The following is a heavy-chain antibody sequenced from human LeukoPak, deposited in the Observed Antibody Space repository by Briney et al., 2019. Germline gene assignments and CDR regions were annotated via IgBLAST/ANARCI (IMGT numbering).Heavy chain of an antibody. Sequence: GGSLRLSCAASGSTFSNYAMSWVRQAPGKGLEWVSAISRSGGSTYYADSVKGRFTISRDNSKNTLYLQVNSLGAEDTAVYFCARGGGDYCFDYWGQGALVTVSS. J-gene: IGHJ4*02. CDR3: ARGGGDYCFDY. D-gene: IGHD2-21*02. CDR1: GSTFSNYA. CDR2: ISRSGGST. V-gene: IGHV3-23*01.